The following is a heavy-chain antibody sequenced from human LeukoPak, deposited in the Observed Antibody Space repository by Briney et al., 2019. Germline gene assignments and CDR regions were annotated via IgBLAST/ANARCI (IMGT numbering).Heavy chain of an antibody. CDR2: IYPGDSDT. CDR3: ARTVGFCGQRMRSTSCYTGWFDP. J-gene: IGHJ5*02. Sequence: GESLKISCKGSGYSFTSYWIGWVRQMPGKGLEWMGIIYPGDSDTRYSPSFQGQVTISADKSISTAYLQWSSLKASDTAMYYCARTVGFCGQRMRSTSCYTGWFDPWGQGTLVTVSS. CDR1: GYSFTSYW. V-gene: IGHV5-51*01. D-gene: IGHD2-2*02.